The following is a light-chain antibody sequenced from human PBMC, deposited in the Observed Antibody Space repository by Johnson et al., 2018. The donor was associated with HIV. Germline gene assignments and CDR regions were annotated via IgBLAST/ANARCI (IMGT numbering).Light chain of an antibody. CDR1: SSNIGNNY. CDR2: DNN. V-gene: IGLV1-51*01. J-gene: IGLJ1*01. Sequence: QSMLTQPPSVSAAPGQKVTISCSGSSSNIGNNYVSWYQQLPGTAPKLLIYDNNKRPSGIPDRFSDSKSGTSATLGITGLQTGDEADYYCGTWDSGLSAHYVFGTGTRVTVL. CDR3: GTWDSGLSAHYV.